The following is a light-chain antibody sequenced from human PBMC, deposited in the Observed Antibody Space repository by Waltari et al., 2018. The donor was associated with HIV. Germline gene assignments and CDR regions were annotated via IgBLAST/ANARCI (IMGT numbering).Light chain of an antibody. CDR3: QQYYGTPPT. J-gene: IGKJ1*01. V-gene: IGKV4-1*01. Sequence: DIVMTQSPDSLAVSLGERATINCKSSQSVLYSSNNKNYLAWYQQKPGQPPKRLIYWAATRESGVPDRFSGSGSGTDFTLTISSLQAEDVAVYYCQQYYGTPPTFGQGTKVEIK. CDR2: WAA. CDR1: QSVLYSSNNKNY.